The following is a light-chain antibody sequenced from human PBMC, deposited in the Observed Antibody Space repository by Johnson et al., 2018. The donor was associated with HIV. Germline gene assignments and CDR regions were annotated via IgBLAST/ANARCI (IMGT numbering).Light chain of an antibody. J-gene: IGLJ1*01. CDR3: GTWDSSLSAYV. Sequence: QSVLTQPPSASGTPGQRVTISCSGSSSNIGSNTVNWYQQLPGTAPKLLIYSNNQRPSGVPDRFSGPKSGTSASLAISGLQSEDEADYYCGTWDSSLSAYVFGTGTKVTV. CDR1: SSNIGSNT. V-gene: IGLV1-44*01. CDR2: SNN.